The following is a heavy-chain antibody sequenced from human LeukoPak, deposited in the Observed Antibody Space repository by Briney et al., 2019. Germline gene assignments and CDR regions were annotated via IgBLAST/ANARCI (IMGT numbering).Heavy chain of an antibody. V-gene: IGHV3-48*01. CDR2: ISSSSSTI. CDR3: ARSLVVGATYPYH. J-gene: IGHJ5*02. D-gene: IGHD1-26*01. CDR1: GFTFSTYA. Sequence: GGSLRLSCAASGFTFSTYAMTWVRQAPGKGLEWVSYISSSSSTIYYADSVKGRFTISRDNAKNSLYLQLNSLRAEDTAVYYCARSLVVGATYPYHWGQETLVTVSS.